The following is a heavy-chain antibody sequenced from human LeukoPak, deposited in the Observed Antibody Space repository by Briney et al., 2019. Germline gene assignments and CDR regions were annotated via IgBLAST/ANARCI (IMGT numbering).Heavy chain of an antibody. J-gene: IGHJ5*02. Sequence: SETLSLTCTVSGGSISSYYWSWIRQPPGKGLEWIGYIYYSGSTNYNPSLKSRVTISVDTSKNQFSLKLSSVTAADTAVYYCARETNGPGNRGWFDPWGQGTLVTVSS. CDR3: ARETNGPGNRGWFDP. V-gene: IGHV4-59*01. D-gene: IGHD3-10*01. CDR2: IYYSGST. CDR1: GGSISSYY.